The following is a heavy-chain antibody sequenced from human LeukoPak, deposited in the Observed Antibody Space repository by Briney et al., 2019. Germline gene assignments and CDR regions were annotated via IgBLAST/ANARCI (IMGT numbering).Heavy chain of an antibody. CDR2: INPSGGST. J-gene: IGHJ4*02. D-gene: IGHD1-26*01. Sequence: ASVKVSCKASGYTFTGYYMHWVRQAPGQGLEWMGIINPSGGSTSYAQKFQGRVTMTRDMSTSTVYMELSSLRSEDTAVYYCAREGATPQHALDYWGQGTLVTVSS. CDR1: GYTFTGYY. CDR3: AREGATPQHALDY. V-gene: IGHV1-46*01.